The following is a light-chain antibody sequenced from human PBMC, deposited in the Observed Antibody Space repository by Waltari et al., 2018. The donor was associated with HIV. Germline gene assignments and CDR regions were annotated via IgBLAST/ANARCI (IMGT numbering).Light chain of an antibody. Sequence: EIVMTQSPATLSVSPGERATLPCRASQSISSNLAWYQQRLVQAPRLLIYDASIRATGIPARCSGSGSGTEFTLNISSLQSEDFAVYYCQQYNNWPPWTFGQGTKVEIE. CDR2: DAS. CDR3: QQYNNWPPWT. CDR1: QSISSN. J-gene: IGKJ1*01. V-gene: IGKV3-15*01.